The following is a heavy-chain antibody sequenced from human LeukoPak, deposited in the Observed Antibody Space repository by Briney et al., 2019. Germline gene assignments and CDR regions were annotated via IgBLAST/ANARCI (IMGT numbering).Heavy chain of an antibody. Sequence: PGRSLRLSCAASGFTFSSYAMHWVRQAPGKGLEWVAVISYDGSNKYYADSVKGRFTIYRDNSKNTLYLQMNSLRAEDTAVYYCARDLTYCGGGCYWGQGTLVSVFS. D-gene: IGHD2-21*02. CDR1: GFTFSSYA. V-gene: IGHV3-30-3*01. CDR3: ARDLTYCGGGCY. J-gene: IGHJ4*02. CDR2: ISYDGSNK.